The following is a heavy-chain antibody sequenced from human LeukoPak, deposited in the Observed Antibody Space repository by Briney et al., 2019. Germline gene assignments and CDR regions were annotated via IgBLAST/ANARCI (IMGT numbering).Heavy chain of an antibody. Sequence: GGSLRLSCAASGFTFSDYYMSWIRQAPGKGLEWVSYISSSGSTIYYADSVKGRFTISRDNAKNTLYLQMNSLRAEDTAVYYCAKDLDYRYYFDYWGQGTLVTVSS. D-gene: IGHD4-11*01. J-gene: IGHJ4*02. CDR1: GFTFSDYY. V-gene: IGHV3-11*01. CDR2: ISSSGSTI. CDR3: AKDLDYRYYFDY.